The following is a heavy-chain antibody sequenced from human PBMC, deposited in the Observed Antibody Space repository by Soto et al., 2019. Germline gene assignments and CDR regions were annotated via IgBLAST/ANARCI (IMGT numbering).Heavy chain of an antibody. CDR2: TYYKTKWNN. CDR3: QGITWFRGMDV. D-gene: IGHD3-10*01. V-gene: IGHV6-1*01. Sequence: SRTLSLTCVISGDSVSINSAGWNWIRQSPSRGLEWLGRTYYKTKWNNDYALSVQSRITIYPGTSKNQFSLHLYSVTPEDTAVYYCQGITWFRGMDVWGQGTPVTVSS. CDR1: GDSVSINSAG. J-gene: IGHJ6*02.